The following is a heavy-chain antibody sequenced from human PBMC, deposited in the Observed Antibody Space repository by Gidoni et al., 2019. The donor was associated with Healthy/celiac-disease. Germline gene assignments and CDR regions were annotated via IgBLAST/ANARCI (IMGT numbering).Heavy chain of an antibody. D-gene: IGHD3-10*01. Sequence: QLQLQDSGPGLGKPSETLSLPCTGTVGSISSRSYYWGWIRQPLGKGLEWIGSIYYSGSTYYNPSLKRRGTISVDTSKNQFSLKLSSVTAADPAVYYCASPNPGFGPFDYWGQGTLVTVSS. V-gene: IGHV4-39*01. CDR2: IYYSGST. J-gene: IGHJ4*02. CDR3: ASPNPGFGPFDY. CDR1: VGSISSRSYY.